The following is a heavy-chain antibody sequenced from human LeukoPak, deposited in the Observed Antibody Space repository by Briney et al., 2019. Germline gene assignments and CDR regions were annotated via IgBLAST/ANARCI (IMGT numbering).Heavy chain of an antibody. CDR2: ISNSGVST. D-gene: IGHD2-21*02. V-gene: IGHV3-23*01. J-gene: IGHJ4*02. CDR1: GFLFSNYA. CDR3: AKESCQETGGDCYSPVDY. Sequence: GGSLRLSCASCGFLFSNYAMKWLRDARGKGGECVSGISNSGVSTYHADSVKGRFTISRDNSKNTLYLQMNSLRAEDTAVYYCAKESCQETGGDCYSPVDYWGQGTLVTVSS.